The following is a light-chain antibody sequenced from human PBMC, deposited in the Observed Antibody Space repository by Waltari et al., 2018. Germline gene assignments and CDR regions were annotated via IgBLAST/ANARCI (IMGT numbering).Light chain of an antibody. V-gene: IGKV1-6*01. CDR3: LQDLTYPRT. Sequence: AIQMTQSPSSLSASVGDRVTITCRASQDIGNDLGWYQQKPGKAPKVLIYAACTLQSGVPSRDSGSGSGTDFTLTISSLQPDEFASYYCLQDLTYPRTFGGGTKVESK. J-gene: IGKJ4*01. CDR2: AAC. CDR1: QDIGND.